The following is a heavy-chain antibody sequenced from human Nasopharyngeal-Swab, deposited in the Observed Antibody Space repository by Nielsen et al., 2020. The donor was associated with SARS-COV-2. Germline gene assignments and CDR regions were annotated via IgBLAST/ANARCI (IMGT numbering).Heavy chain of an antibody. CDR1: GGSFSGYY. D-gene: IGHD3-9*01. J-gene: IGHJ4*02. Sequence: SETMSLTCAVYGGSFSGYYWSWIRQPPGKGLEWIGEINHSGSTNYNPSLKSRVTISVDTSKNQFSLKLSSGTAADTAVYYCARGRYYDILTGYYYFDYWGQGTLVTVSS. V-gene: IGHV4-34*01. CDR3: ARGRYYDILTGYYYFDY. CDR2: INHSGST.